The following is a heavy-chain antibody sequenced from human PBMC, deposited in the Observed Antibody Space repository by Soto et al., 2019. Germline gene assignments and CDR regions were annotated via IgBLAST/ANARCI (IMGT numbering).Heavy chain of an antibody. CDR3: ARDMGIVGATYYYYGMDV. Sequence: ASVKVSCNASGYTFTGYYMHWVRQAPGQGLEWMGWINPNSGGTNYAQKFQGWVTMTRDTSISTAYMELSRLRSDDTAVYYCARDMGIVGATYYYYGMDVWGQGTTVTVSS. V-gene: IGHV1-2*04. CDR1: GYTFTGYY. CDR2: INPNSGGT. J-gene: IGHJ6*02. D-gene: IGHD1-26*01.